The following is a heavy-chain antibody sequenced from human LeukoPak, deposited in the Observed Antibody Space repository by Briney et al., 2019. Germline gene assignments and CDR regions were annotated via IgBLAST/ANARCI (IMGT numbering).Heavy chain of an antibody. CDR2: ISYDGSYT. CDR3: ARDLAFFGLSP. CDR1: GFILTSYG. Sequence: GGSLRLSFAASGFILTSYGMHWVRQAPGKGLEWVAGISYDGSYTYFADSVKGRFTISRDTSKNTLYLQMNSLRTEDTAVYYCARDLAFFGLSPGGQGTLVTVSS. D-gene: IGHD3/OR15-3a*01. V-gene: IGHV3-33*05. J-gene: IGHJ4*02.